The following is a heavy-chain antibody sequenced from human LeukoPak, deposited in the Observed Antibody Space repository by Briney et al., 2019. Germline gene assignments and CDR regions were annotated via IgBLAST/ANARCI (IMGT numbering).Heavy chain of an antibody. CDR1: GGTFSSYA. Sequence: ASVKVSCKASGGTFSSYAISWVRQAPGQGLEWMGRIIPILGIANYAQKFQGRVTITADKSTSTAYMELSSLRSEDTAVYYCARGYYDILTGMGRPHAFDIWGQGTMVTVSS. CDR2: IIPILGIA. CDR3: ARGYYDILTGMGRPHAFDI. D-gene: IGHD3-9*01. J-gene: IGHJ3*02. V-gene: IGHV1-69*04.